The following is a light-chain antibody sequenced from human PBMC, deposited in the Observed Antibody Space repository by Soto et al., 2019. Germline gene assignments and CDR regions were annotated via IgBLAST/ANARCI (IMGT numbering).Light chain of an antibody. CDR1: QSISSW. V-gene: IGKV1-5*03. Sequence: DIQMTQSPSTLSASVDRVTITCRASQSISSWLAWYQQKPGKAPKLLIYKASTLQSGVPSRFSGSGSGTEFTLAISSLQPDDSATYYCQQYNDNWTFGQGTKVDIK. CDR3: QQYNDNWT. CDR2: KAS. J-gene: IGKJ1*01.